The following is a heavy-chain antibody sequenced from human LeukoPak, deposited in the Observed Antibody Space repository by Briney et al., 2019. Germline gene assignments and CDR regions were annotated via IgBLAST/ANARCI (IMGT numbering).Heavy chain of an antibody. J-gene: IGHJ6*03. Sequence: SETLSLTCTVSGGSLSTSSYYWGWLRQPPGKGLEWIGRIYYSLSNYYNPSLNSRVTISVDTSNNKVSLTISSVTAADTAVYYCARVATDSSRPVSYYYYYYMDVWGKGTTVTVSS. CDR2: IYYSLSN. V-gene: IGHV4-39*07. D-gene: IGHD3-22*01. CDR1: GGSLSTSSYY. CDR3: ARVATDSSRPVSYYYYYYMDV.